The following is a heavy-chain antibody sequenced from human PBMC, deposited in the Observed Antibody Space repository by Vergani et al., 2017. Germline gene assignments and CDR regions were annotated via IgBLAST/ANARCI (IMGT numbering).Heavy chain of an antibody. Sequence: QVQLQESGPGLVKPSETLSLTCTVSGASISSYYWSWFRQPPGKGLEWIGHIFQSGSTDYNASLESRVNISLDNSKNHFFLSLSSVTAADTAVYYCVRRNNVVRETDYFDYWGQGILVTVSS. CDR1: GASISSYY. D-gene: IGHD3-10*01. CDR3: VRRNNVVRETDYFDY. CDR2: IFQSGST. J-gene: IGHJ4*02. V-gene: IGHV4-59*12.